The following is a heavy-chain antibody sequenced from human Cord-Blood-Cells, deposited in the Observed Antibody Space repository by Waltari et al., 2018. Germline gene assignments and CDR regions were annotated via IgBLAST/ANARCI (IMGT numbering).Heavy chain of an antibody. CDR2: IYYSGST. J-gene: IGHJ3*02. D-gene: IGHD1-26*01. Sequence: QLQLQESGPGLVTPSETLSLTCTVSGGSISSSSYYWGWIRQPPGKGLEWIGSIYYSGSTCYNPSLKRRVTISVDTSKNQFSLKLSSGTAADTAVYYCARPRGSYYAFDIWGQGTMVTVSS. CDR1: GGSISSSSYY. CDR3: ARPRGSYYAFDI. V-gene: IGHV4-39*01.